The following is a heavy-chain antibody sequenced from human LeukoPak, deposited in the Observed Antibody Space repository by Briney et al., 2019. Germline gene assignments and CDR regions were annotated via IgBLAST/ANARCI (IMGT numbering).Heavy chain of an antibody. CDR2: ISSSGGST. V-gene: IGHV3-23*01. CDR3: AKVGSGYYDHLDF. J-gene: IGHJ4*02. CDR1: GGSVSSGSYY. Sequence: ETLSLTCTVSGGSVSSGSYYRSWVRQAPGKGLEWVSGISSSGGSTYHADSVRGRFTISRDNSKNTQYLQMNSLRVEDTAVYYCAKVGSGYYDHLDFWGQGILVTVSS. D-gene: IGHD3-22*01.